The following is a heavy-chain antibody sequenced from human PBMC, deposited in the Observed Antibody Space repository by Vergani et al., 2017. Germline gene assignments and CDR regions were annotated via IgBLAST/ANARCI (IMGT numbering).Heavy chain of an antibody. CDR2: IIPMFGLG. CDR3: ADWGCGSWSVSSSHPKDV. J-gene: IGHJ6*04. CDR1: GGTFSTYA. V-gene: IGHV1-69*01. Sequence: QVQLVQSGAEVKKPGSSMKVSCKASGGTFSTYAISWVRQAPGQGLEWMGGIIPMFGLGNYAQKFQGRLTITADEGTNTAYMELTSLRSEDTAVYFCADWGCGSWSVSSSHPKDVWGRGTTVTVAS. D-gene: IGHD3-3*01.